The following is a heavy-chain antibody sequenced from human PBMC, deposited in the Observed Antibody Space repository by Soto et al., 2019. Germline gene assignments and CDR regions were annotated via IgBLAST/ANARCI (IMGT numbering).Heavy chain of an antibody. CDR2: ISGYNGNT. V-gene: IGHV1-18*04. CDR1: GYTFHSYG. J-gene: IGHJ5*02. D-gene: IGHD6-19*01. CDR3: AREISRGWANGVDP. Sequence: QVQLVQSGAEVKKPGASVKVSCKASGYTFHSYGISWVRQAPGQGLEWMGTISGYNGNTNYAQKLQGRVTMTTDPSTTKAEMGPRSLRSDDTALYYGAREISRGWANGVDPWGQGTLVTVSS.